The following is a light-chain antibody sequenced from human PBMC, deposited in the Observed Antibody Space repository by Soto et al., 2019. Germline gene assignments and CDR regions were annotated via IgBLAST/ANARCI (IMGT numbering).Light chain of an antibody. CDR2: GAS. V-gene: IGKV1-5*02. J-gene: IGKJ1*01. CDR1: QIIYNW. CDR3: HHYNSDCPWM. Sequence: IEMTETPSSLSTPVGDRVTIICRHSQIIYNWLDWYQQKTGKAPKLLISGASTLEGGVPSRFSGSGSGTEFTLTISNLQPDDFATYYCHHYNSDCPWMFGQGTKVDI.